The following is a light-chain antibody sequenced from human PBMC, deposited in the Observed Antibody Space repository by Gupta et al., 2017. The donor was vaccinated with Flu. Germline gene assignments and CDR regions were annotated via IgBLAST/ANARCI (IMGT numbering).Light chain of an antibody. J-gene: IGKJ1*01. CDR2: WAS. CDR1: QSGLYSSNNKNY. V-gene: IGKV4-1*01. CDR3: QQYYSTPWT. Sequence: DTVMTQSPDSLAVSLGERATINCKSSQSGLYSSNNKNYLAWYQQKPGQPPKLLIYWASTRESGVPDRFSGSGSGTDFTLTISSLQAEDVAVYYCQQYYSTPWTFGQGTKVEIK.